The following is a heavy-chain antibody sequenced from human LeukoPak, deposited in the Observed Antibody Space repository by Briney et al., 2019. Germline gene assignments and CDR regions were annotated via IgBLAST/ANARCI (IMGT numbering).Heavy chain of an antibody. CDR2: IIPIFGTA. CDR3: ATSIAALVDLLGD. D-gene: IGHD6-25*01. Sequence: GASVKVSCRASGGTFSSYAISWVRQAPGQGLEWMGGIIPIFGTANYAQKFQGRVTITADKSTSTAYMELSSLRSEDTAVYYCATSIAALVDLLGDWGQGTLVTVSS. V-gene: IGHV1-69*06. CDR1: GGTFSSYA. J-gene: IGHJ4*02.